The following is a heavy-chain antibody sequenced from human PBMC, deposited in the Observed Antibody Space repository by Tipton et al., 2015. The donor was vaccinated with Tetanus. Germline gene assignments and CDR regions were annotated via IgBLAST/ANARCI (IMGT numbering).Heavy chain of an antibody. V-gene: IGHV3-7*04. D-gene: IGHD2-21*02. J-gene: IGHJ4*02. CDR2: IKEDESEH. Sequence: SLRLSCAASGFIFSGYWMGWVRQAPGKGLEWVANIKEDESEHQYVDSVKGRFTISRDNAKNSLYLQMISLRAEDTAVYSCARGMAEASNCGGDCYSDYWGQGTLVTVSS. CDR1: GFIFSGYW. CDR3: ARGMAEASNCGGDCYSDY.